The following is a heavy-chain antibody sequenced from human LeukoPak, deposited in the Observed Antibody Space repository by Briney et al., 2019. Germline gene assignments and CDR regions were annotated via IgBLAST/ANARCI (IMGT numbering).Heavy chain of an antibody. CDR1: GFTFSSYW. CDR3: VRDQGTIFGVVIIVGPFDY. Sequence: PGGSLRLSCAASGFTFSSYWMSWVRQAPGKGLEWVANIKQDGSEKYYVDSVKGRFTISRDNAKNSLYLQMNSLRAEDTAVYYCVRDQGTIFGVVIIVGPFDYWGQGTLVTVSS. J-gene: IGHJ4*02. CDR2: IKQDGSEK. V-gene: IGHV3-7*01. D-gene: IGHD3-3*01.